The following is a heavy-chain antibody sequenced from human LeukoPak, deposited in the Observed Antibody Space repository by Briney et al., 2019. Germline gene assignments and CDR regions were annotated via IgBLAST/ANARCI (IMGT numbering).Heavy chain of an antibody. J-gene: IGHJ4*02. CDR3: AGGSSWYQKIDY. CDR2: IYYSGST. CDR1: GGSISSYY. Sequence: SETLSLTCTVSGGSISSYYWSWIRQPPGKGLEWIGYIYYSGSTNYNPSLKSRVTISVDTSKNQFSLKLSSVTAADTAVYYCAGGSSWYQKIDYWGQGTLVTVSS. D-gene: IGHD6-13*01. V-gene: IGHV4-59*08.